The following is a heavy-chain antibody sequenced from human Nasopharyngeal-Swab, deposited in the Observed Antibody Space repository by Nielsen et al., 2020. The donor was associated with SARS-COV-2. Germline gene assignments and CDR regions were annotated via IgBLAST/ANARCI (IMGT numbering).Heavy chain of an antibody. CDR3: ASFRGPTEY. CDR2: IYYSGAT. D-gene: IGHD3-10*01. Sequence: SETLSLTCTVSGGSISSYYWSWIRQSPGRGLEWVGNIYYSGATKYNPSLKSRVTISVDTSKNQFSLELTSVTAADTAVYYCASFRGPTEYWGLGTQVIVSS. J-gene: IGHJ4*02. V-gene: IGHV4-59*13. CDR1: GGSISSYY.